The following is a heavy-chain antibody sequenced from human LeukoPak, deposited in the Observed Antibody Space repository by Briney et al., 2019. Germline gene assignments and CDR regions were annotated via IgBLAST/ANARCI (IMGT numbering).Heavy chain of an antibody. J-gene: IGHJ3*02. CDR1: GYSFTTYW. Sequence: GESLKISCKGSGYSFTTYWIGWVRQMPGKGLEWMGIIYPGDSDTTYSPSFQGQVTISAGKSISTAYLQWSSLKASDTAMYYCARSGIVGAKAAFDILGLGTMVTGSS. CDR3: ARSGIVGAKAAFDI. V-gene: IGHV5-51*01. CDR2: IYPGDSDT. D-gene: IGHD1-26*01.